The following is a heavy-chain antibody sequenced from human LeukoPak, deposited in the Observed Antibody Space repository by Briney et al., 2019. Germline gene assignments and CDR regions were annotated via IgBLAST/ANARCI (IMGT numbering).Heavy chain of an antibody. CDR2: MSAYKGNT. J-gene: IGHJ5*02. V-gene: IGHV1-18*01. Sequence: ASVTVSCMASGYTFSTYGISWVRQAPGQGLEWVGWMSAYKGNTYYAQKLQGRVTMTTDTSTSTAYMELRSLRSEDTAVYYCARGGNCGGDCYSSWFDPWGQGTLVTVSS. CDR3: ARGGNCGGDCYSSWFDP. D-gene: IGHD2-21*02. CDR1: GYTFSTYG.